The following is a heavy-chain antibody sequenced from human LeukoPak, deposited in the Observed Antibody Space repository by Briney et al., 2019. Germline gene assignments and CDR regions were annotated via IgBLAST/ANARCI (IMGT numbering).Heavy chain of an antibody. J-gene: IGHJ4*02. Sequence: GGSLRLSCTASGFTVSGNYMNWVRQAPGKVLEWVSVVYTDGNIYYADSVKGRFTISKDNSKNTVDLLMNNVRAEDTALYYCAKGKFGDPLNYWGQGTLVTVSS. V-gene: IGHV3-53*01. CDR2: VYTDGNI. D-gene: IGHD3-10*01. CDR1: GFTVSGNY. CDR3: AKGKFGDPLNY.